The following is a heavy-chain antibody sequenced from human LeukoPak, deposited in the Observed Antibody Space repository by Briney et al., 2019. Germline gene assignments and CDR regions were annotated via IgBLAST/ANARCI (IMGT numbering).Heavy chain of an antibody. V-gene: IGHV1-3*01. CDR3: ARDLYGDSTSYYFDY. CDR2: INAGNGNT. D-gene: IGHD4-17*01. J-gene: IGHJ4*02. Sequence: ASVKVYCKASGYTFTSYAMHWVRQAPGQRLEWMGWINAGNGNTKYSQKFQGRVTITRDTSASTAYMELSSLRSEDTAVYYCARDLYGDSTSYYFDYWGQGTLVTVSS. CDR1: GYTFTSYA.